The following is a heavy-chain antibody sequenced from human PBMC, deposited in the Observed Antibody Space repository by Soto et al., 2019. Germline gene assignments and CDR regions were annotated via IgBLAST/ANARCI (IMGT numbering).Heavy chain of an antibody. CDR3: ARDARITGTFGYDY. V-gene: IGHV4-31*03. D-gene: IGHD1-20*01. CDR1: GGSISSGGYY. Sequence: PSETLSLTCTASGGSISSGGYYWSWIRQHPGKGLEWIGYIYYSGSTYYNPSLKSRVTISVDTSKNQFSLKLSSVTAADTAVYYCARDARITGTFGYDYWGQGTLVTVSS. CDR2: IYYSGST. J-gene: IGHJ4*02.